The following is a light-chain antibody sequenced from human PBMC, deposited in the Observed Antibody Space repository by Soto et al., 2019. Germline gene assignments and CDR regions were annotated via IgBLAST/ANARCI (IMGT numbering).Light chain of an antibody. J-gene: IGLJ1*01. CDR3: ASYAGTRLFV. CDR1: SGDIGGYNS. V-gene: IGLV2-8*01. CDR2: EVT. Sequence: QSALTQPASVSGSPGQSITISCTGTSGDIGGYNSVSWYQQHPGKAPKLLIYEVTKRPSGVPDRFSGSKSGSTASLTVSGLQADDEADYYCASYAGTRLFVFGSGTKVTVL.